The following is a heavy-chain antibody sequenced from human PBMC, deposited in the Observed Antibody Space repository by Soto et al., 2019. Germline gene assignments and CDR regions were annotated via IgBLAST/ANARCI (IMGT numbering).Heavy chain of an antibody. CDR3: AKGRGGSGSLTPRVDF. CDR2: ISGGGDTT. V-gene: IGHV3-23*01. Sequence: EVQLLESGGGLVQPGGSLRLSCAASGFTFNNYAMTWVRKAPGKGLEWGSAISGGGDTTSYADSVKGRFTVSRDGSKNTLYLPMSSLRAEDTAIYYCAKGRGGSGSLTPRVDFWGQGTLVTVSS. D-gene: IGHD3-10*01. CDR1: GFTFNNYA. J-gene: IGHJ4*02.